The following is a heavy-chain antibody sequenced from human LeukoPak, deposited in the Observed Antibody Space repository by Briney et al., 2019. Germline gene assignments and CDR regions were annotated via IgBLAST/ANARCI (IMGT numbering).Heavy chain of an antibody. CDR2: IYTSGST. CDR1: GGSISSGSYY. CDR3: ARATPFGVVDY. J-gene: IGHJ4*02. D-gene: IGHD3-3*01. V-gene: IGHV4-61*02. Sequence: SQTLSLTCTVSGGSISSGSYYWSWIRQPAGKGLEWIGRIYTSGSTNYNPSLKSRVTISVDTSKNQFSLKLSSVTAADTAVYYCARATPFGVVDYWGQGTLVTVSS.